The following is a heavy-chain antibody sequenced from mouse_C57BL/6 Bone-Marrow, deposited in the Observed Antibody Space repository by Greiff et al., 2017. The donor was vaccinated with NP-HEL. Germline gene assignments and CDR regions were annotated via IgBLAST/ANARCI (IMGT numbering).Heavy chain of an antibody. CDR2: IYPGSGST. Sequence: VQLQQSGAELVKPGASVKMSCKASGYTFTSYWITWVKQRPGQGLEWIGDIYPGSGSTNYNEKFKSKATLTVDTSSSTAYMQLSSLTSEDSAVYYCATDYYGSSWYFDVWGTGTTVTVSS. V-gene: IGHV1-55*01. D-gene: IGHD1-1*01. CDR1: GYTFTSYW. CDR3: ATDYYGSSWYFDV. J-gene: IGHJ1*03.